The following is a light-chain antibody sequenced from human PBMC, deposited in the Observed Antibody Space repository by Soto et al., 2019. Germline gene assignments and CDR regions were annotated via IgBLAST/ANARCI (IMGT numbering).Light chain of an antibody. CDR1: HSISIY. V-gene: IGKV1-39*01. J-gene: IGKJ1*01. Sequence: DIQMTHTPCSLSASVGDIVTITCRANHSISIYLDWYQHKPVKAHKVLIYTASSLRSWVASTFSGSGSGTAFTLTIGSLQPEEFAIYCCQQSSCGWSFGQGTRWIS. CDR2: TAS. CDR3: QQSSCGWS.